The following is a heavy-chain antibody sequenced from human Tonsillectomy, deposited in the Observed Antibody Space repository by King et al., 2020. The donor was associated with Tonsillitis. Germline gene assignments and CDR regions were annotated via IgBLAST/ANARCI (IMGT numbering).Heavy chain of an antibody. D-gene: IGHD3-10*01. CDR3: ATGGPDSAAPGAAFDI. Sequence: VQLVESGGGLVKPGGSLRLSCAASGFTFSNAWMSWVRQAPGKGLEWVGRIKSKPEGGRADYAAPVQGRFTISRDDSKTTLYLQMNSLKTEATAVYYCATGGPDSAAPGAAFDIWGQGTVVTVSS. CDR1: GFTFSNAW. J-gene: IGHJ3*02. V-gene: IGHV3-15*01. CDR2: IKSKPEGGRA.